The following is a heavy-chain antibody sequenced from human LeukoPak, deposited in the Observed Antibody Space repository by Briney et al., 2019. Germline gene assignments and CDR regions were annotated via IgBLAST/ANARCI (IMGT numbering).Heavy chain of an antibody. V-gene: IGHV3-21*01. Sequence: GGSLRLSCAASGFTFSSYSMNWVRQAPGKGLEWVSSISSSSSYIYYADSVKGRFTISRDNAKNSLYLQMNSLRAEDTAVYYCAKDPSSLKIAARPYYFDYWGQGTLVTVSS. J-gene: IGHJ4*02. CDR3: AKDPSSLKIAARPYYFDY. D-gene: IGHD6-6*01. CDR1: GFTFSSYS. CDR2: ISSSSSYI.